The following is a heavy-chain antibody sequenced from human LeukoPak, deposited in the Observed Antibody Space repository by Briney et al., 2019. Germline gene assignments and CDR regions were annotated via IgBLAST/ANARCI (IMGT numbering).Heavy chain of an antibody. Sequence: PGGSLRLSCVASGFTFDDYAMHWVRQAPGKGLEWVSLISGDGDSTYYADSVKGRFTISRDNSKNSLYLQMNSLRIEDTALYYCAKDIEPYISSWPHDYWGQGTLVTVS. CDR1: GFTFDDYA. CDR2: ISGDGDST. V-gene: IGHV3-43*02. J-gene: IGHJ4*02. D-gene: IGHD6-13*01. CDR3: AKDIEPYISSWPHDY.